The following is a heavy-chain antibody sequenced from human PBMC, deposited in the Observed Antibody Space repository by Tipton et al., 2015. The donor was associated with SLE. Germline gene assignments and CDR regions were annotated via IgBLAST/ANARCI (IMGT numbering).Heavy chain of an antibody. CDR1: GFTFGDYI. CDR2: IRTKTNGGTT. Sequence: QLVQSGGGLVQPGRSLRLSCTASGFTFGDYIMAWVRQAPGKGLEWVGFIRTKTNGGTTQFAAAVKGRFTISREDSKSIGYLQMSSLRAEDTAVYYCARGNFQHQGYWGQGALVTVSS. J-gene: IGHJ4*02. D-gene: IGHD2/OR15-2a*01. CDR3: ARGNFQHQGY. V-gene: IGHV3-49*04.